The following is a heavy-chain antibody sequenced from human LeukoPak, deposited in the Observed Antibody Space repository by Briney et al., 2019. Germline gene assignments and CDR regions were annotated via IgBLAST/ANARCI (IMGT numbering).Heavy chain of an antibody. V-gene: IGHV3-33*01. CDR2: IWYDGSNK. J-gene: IGHJ4*02. D-gene: IGHD1-26*01. Sequence: GGSLRLSCAASGFTFSDYGMHWVRQAPGKGLEWVAVIWYDGSNKYYADSVKGRFTISRDNSKNTLYLQMNSLRAEDTAVYYCARDGIVGSPLFKFDCWGQGTLVTVSS. CDR1: GFTFSDYG. CDR3: ARDGIVGSPLFKFDC.